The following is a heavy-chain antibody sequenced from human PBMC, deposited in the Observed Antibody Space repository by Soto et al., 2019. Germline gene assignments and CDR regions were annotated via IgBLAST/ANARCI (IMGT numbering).Heavy chain of an antibody. CDR1: GGSISSYY. Sequence: SETLYLACTVSGGSISSYYWSWIRQPPGKGLEWIGYIYYSGSTNYNPSLKSRVTISVDTSKNQFSLKLSSVTAADTAVYYCARHGGGYDFWSGYYVFFDYWGQRTLVTVSS. CDR3: ARHGGGYDFWSGYYVFFDY. CDR2: IYYSGST. D-gene: IGHD3-3*01. J-gene: IGHJ4*02. V-gene: IGHV4-59*01.